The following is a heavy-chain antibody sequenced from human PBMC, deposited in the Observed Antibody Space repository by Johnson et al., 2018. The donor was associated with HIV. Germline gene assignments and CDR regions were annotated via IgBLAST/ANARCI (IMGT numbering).Heavy chain of an antibody. CDR1: GFTFDDYC. D-gene: IGHD4-23*01. CDR3: ARVTLVLDI. J-gene: IGHJ3*02. V-gene: IGHV3-20*04. Sequence: VQLVESGGGVVRPGWSLRLSCEASGFTFDDYCMTWVRQPPGKGLEWVSGINWNGGSIAYADSVKGRFTVSRDNSKNTLYLQMNSLRAEDTAVYYCARVTLVLDIWGQGTMVTVSS. CDR2: INWNGGSI.